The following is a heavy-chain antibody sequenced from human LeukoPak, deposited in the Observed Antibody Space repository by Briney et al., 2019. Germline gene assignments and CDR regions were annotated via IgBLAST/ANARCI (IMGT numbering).Heavy chain of an antibody. CDR2: INPDSGGT. Sequence: ASVKVSCKASGYTFTGYYIHWVRQAPGQGLEWMGWINPDSGGTNYAQKFQGRVTMTRDTSISTAYMELSRLRSDDTAVYYCAREANYGSGTSYPHGRYYYYMDVWGKGTTVTISS. CDR1: GYTFTGYY. CDR3: AREANYGSGTSYPHGRYYYYMDV. J-gene: IGHJ6*03. D-gene: IGHD3-10*01. V-gene: IGHV1-2*02.